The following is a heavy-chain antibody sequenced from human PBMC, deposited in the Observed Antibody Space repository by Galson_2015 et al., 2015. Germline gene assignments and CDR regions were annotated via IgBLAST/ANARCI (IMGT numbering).Heavy chain of an antibody. D-gene: IGHD6-19*01. CDR3: AVALYSSGWYGLIDY. CDR1: GFTFSSYA. Sequence: SLRLSCAASGFTFSSYAMHWVRQAPGKGLEWVAVISYDGSNKYYADSVKGRFTISRGNSKNTLYLQMNSLRAEDTAVYYCAVALYSSGWYGLIDYWGQGTLVTVSS. CDR2: ISYDGSNK. J-gene: IGHJ4*02. V-gene: IGHV3-30-3*01.